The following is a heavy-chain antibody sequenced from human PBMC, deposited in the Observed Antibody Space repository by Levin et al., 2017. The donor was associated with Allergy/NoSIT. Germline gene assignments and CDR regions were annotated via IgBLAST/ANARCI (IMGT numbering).Heavy chain of an antibody. D-gene: IGHD2-15*01. J-gene: IGHJ4*02. CDR2: IYWDDDK. CDR1: GFSLRTSGVG. Sequence: ASGPTLVKPTQTLTLTCTFSGFSLRTSGVGVGWIRRPPGKALEWLALIYWDDDKRYSPSLKTRLTITKDTSKNQVVLAMTNMDPVDTATYYCTHNYCSGDSCYHVDYWGQGTLVTVSS. V-gene: IGHV2-5*02. CDR3: THNYCSGDSCYHVDY.